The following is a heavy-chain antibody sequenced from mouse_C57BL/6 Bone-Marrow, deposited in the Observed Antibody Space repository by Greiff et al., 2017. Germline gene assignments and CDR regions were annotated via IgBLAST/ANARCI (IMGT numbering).Heavy chain of an antibody. Sequence: EVQLVESGGDLVKPGGSLKLSCAASGFTFSSYGMSWVRPTPDKRLEWVATISSGGSYTYYPDSVKGRFTISRDNAKNTLYLQMSSLKSEDTAMYYCARPLLLFPYYFDDWGQGTTLTVSS. J-gene: IGHJ2*01. V-gene: IGHV5-6*01. CDR3: ARPLLLFPYYFDD. D-gene: IGHD2-1*01. CDR1: GFTFSSYG. CDR2: ISSGGSYT.